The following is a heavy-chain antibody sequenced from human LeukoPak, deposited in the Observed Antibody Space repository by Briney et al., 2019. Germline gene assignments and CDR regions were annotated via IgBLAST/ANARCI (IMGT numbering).Heavy chain of an antibody. V-gene: IGHV4-34*01. CDR3: ARSSSTRDYNWFDP. Sequence: SETLSLTCAVYGGSFSGYYRSWIHQPPGKGLEWIGEINHSGSTNYNPSLKSRVTISVDTSKDQFSLKLSSVTAADTAVYYCARSSSTRDYNWFDPWGQGTLVTVSS. CDR1: GGSFSGYY. D-gene: IGHD2-2*01. J-gene: IGHJ5*02. CDR2: INHSGST.